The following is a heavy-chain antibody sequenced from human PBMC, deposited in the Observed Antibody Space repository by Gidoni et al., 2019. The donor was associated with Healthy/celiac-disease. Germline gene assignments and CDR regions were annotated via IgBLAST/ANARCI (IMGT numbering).Heavy chain of an antibody. CDR2: IYYSGST. D-gene: IGHD3-22*01. Sequence: QLQLQESGPGLVKPSETLSLTCPVSGGSIRSSSYYWGWIRQPPGKGLEWIGSIYYSGSTYYNPSLKSLVTIAVDTSKNQFSLKLSSVTAADTAVYYCARTRRSSGYSVDYWGQGTLVTVSS. J-gene: IGHJ4*02. V-gene: IGHV4-39*07. CDR3: ARTRRSSGYSVDY. CDR1: GGSIRSSSYY.